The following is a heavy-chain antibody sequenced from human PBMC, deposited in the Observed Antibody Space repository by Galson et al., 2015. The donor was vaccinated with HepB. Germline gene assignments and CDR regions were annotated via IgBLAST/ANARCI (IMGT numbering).Heavy chain of an antibody. Sequence: SLRLSCAASGFNFHNYGMHWVRQTPGKGLEWLAVVSYDGSKTYYADSVKARFTISRDNSKSTLYLEMDNLRGDDTAVYYCAKDMYSVLQRRKGAFDMWGQGTMVTVSS. D-gene: IGHD2-8*01. J-gene: IGHJ3*02. V-gene: IGHV3-30*19. CDR3: AKDMYSVLQRRKGAFDM. CDR2: VSYDGSKT. CDR1: GFNFHNYG.